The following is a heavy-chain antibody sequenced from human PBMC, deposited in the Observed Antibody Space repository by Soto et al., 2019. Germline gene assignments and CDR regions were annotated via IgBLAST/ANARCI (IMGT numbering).Heavy chain of an antibody. CDR1: GFTFSNTW. CDR3: TASTSEMATISDQSRDY. Sequence: GGSLRLSCAASGFTFSNTWMNWVRQAPGKGLEWVGRIKSKTDGGTTDYAAPVKGRFTISRDDSKNKLYLQMNSLKTEDTAVYYCTASTSEMATISDQSRDYWGQGTLVTASS. V-gene: IGHV3-15*07. J-gene: IGHJ4*02. D-gene: IGHD5-12*01. CDR2: IKSKTDGGTT.